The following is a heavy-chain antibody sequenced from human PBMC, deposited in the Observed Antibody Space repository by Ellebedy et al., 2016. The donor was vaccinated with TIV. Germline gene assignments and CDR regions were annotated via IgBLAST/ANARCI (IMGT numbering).Heavy chain of an antibody. Sequence: GGSLRLXXAASGFTFSSYGMHWVRQAPGKGLEWVAVISYDGSNKYYADSVKGRFTISRDNSKNTLYLQMNSLRAEDTAVYYCAKGPPGSQLVQGGVVYWGQGTLVTVSS. V-gene: IGHV3-30*18. CDR3: AKGPPGSQLVQGGVVY. CDR2: ISYDGSNK. J-gene: IGHJ4*02. D-gene: IGHD6-6*01. CDR1: GFTFSSYG.